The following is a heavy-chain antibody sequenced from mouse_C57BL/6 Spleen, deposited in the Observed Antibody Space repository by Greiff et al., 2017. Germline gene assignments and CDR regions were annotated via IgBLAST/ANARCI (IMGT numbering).Heavy chain of an antibody. D-gene: IGHD1-1*01. CDR1: GYTFTSYW. CDR2: IDPSDSYT. CDR3: ARSSLITTEGYFDY. Sequence: QVQLQQPGAELVMPGASVKLSCKASGYTFTSYWMHWVKQRPGQGLEWIGEIDPSDSYTNYNQKFKGKSTLTVDKSSSTAYMQHSSRTSEDSAVYYCARSSLITTEGYFDYWGQGTTLTVSS. J-gene: IGHJ2*01. V-gene: IGHV1-69*01.